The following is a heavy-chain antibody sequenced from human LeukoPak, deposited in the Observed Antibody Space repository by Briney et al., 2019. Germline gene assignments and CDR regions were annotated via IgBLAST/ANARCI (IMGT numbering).Heavy chain of an antibody. J-gene: IGHJ4*02. CDR2: ISGNAGST. D-gene: IGHD3-3*01. CDR1: GFTLSSYA. Sequence: PGGSLRLSCVASGFTLSSYAMSWVRQAPGKGLEWVSLISGNAGSTYYADSVKGRLTISRDITKNTLYLQMNSLRAEDTAVYYCAKDGLQFSEWLPPLGYWGQGTLVTVSS. V-gene: IGHV3-23*01. CDR3: AKDGLQFSEWLPPLGY.